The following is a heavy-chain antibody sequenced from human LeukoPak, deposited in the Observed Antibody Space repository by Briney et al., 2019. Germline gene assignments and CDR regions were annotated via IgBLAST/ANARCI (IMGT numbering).Heavy chain of an antibody. D-gene: IGHD6-19*01. CDR2: ISGSGGST. V-gene: IGHV3-23*01. Sequence: QTGGSLRLSCAASGFTFSSYAMTWVRQAPGKGLEWVSAISGSGGSTYYADSVRGRFTISRDSSKNTLYLQMNSLRAEDTAVYYCAKNQGQWLVPVDYWGQGTLVTVSS. CDR1: GFTFSSYA. J-gene: IGHJ4*02. CDR3: AKNQGQWLVPVDY.